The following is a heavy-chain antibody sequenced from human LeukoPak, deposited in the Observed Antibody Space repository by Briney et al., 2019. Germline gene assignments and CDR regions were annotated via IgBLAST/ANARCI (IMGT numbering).Heavy chain of an antibody. CDR3: ARSPLYCGGDCHAGY. CDR1: GYTFTNYH. D-gene: IGHD2-21*02. V-gene: IGHV1-18*01. Sequence: ASVKVSCKASGYTFTNYHISWVRQAPGQGLEWMGWISTNNGNTNYAQNLQGRVTMTKDTSTSTAYMELRSLRSDDTAVYYCARSPLYCGGDCHAGYWGQGTLVTVSS. CDR2: ISTNNGNT. J-gene: IGHJ4*02.